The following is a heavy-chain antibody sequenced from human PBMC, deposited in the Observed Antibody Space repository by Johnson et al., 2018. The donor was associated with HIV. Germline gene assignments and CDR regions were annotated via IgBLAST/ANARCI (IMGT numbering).Heavy chain of an antibody. D-gene: IGHD4-11*01. J-gene: IGHJ3*02. CDR3: ARGSTVTTLSGAFDI. V-gene: IGHV3-66*01. CDR1: GFTVSSNY. CDR2: IYSGGST. Sequence: EVHLVESGGGLVQPGGSLRLSCAASGFTVSSNYMSWVRQAPGKGLEWVSVIYSGGSTYYADSVKGRFTISRDNSKNTLYLQMNSLRADDTAVYYCARGSTVTTLSGAFDIWGQGTLVTVSA.